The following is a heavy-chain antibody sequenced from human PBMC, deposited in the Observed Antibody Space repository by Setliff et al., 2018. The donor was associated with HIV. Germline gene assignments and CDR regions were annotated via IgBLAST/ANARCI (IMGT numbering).Heavy chain of an antibody. CDR1: GFTFSGAE. J-gene: IGHJ5*02. Sequence: PGGSLRLSCAASGFTFSGAEIHWVRQASGKGMEWVGHIRSKADKYATDYGASAKGRFIISRDDSKKKAYLQMSSLRAEDTAMYYCLHPCTSGWHNWADPWGQGTLVTVSS. CDR3: LHPCTSGWHNWADP. D-gene: IGHD6-19*01. CDR2: IRSKADKYAT. V-gene: IGHV3-73*01.